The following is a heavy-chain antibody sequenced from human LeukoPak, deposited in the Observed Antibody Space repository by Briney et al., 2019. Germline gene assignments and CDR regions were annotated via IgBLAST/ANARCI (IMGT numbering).Heavy chain of an antibody. J-gene: IGHJ6*03. V-gene: IGHV1-18*01. CDR1: GYTFTSYG. CDR2: ISAYNGNT. D-gene: IGHD2-21*01. CDR3: ARDVVQNRGGDCYDQSYYYYYYMDV. Sequence: ASVKVSCKASGYTFTSYGMSWVRQAPGQGREWMGWISAYNGNTKYAQKLEGRETITTDTYRSRDYMELRSQRYDETAVYYCARDVVQNRGGDCYDQSYYYYYYMDVWGKGTTVTVSS.